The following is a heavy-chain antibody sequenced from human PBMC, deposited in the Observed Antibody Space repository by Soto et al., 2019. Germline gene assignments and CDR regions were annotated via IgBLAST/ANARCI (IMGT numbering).Heavy chain of an antibody. V-gene: IGHV3-74*01. D-gene: IGHD4-4*01. CDR1: GFTFSAYW. Sequence: EGQLVESGGGLVQPGGSLRLSSAASGFTFSAYWMYWVRQPPGKGLLWVSRIDSDGSTTNYADSVKGRFTISRDNAKNTLYLQMNSLRAEDTAVYYCARDPRNLGLDPWGQGTLVTVSS. CDR2: IDSDGSTT. CDR3: ARDPRNLGLDP. J-gene: IGHJ5*02.